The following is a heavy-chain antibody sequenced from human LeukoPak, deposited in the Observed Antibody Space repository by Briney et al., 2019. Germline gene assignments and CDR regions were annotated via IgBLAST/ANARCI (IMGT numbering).Heavy chain of an antibody. CDR2: IYYSGST. CDR1: GGSISSSNW. Sequence: PSETLSLTCAVSGGSISSSNWWSWVRQPPGKGLEWIGYIYYSGSTNYNPSLKSRVTISVDTSKNQFSLKLSSVTAADTAVYYCARSPNYYDSSGYPFWGQGTLVTVSS. D-gene: IGHD3-22*01. V-gene: IGHV4-4*02. J-gene: IGHJ4*02. CDR3: ARSPNYYDSSGYPF.